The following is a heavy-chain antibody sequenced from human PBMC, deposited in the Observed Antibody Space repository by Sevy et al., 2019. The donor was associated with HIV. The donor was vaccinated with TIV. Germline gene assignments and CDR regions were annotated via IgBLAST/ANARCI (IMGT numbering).Heavy chain of an antibody. D-gene: IGHD2-15*01. CDR2: ISSIGGYT. Sequence: GGSLRLSCAASGFTFISYAMTWIRQAPGKGLEWVSTISSIGGYTYYSDSVKGRFIISRANSKKTVDLQMNSLRAEDRAVYYCAIDPWCLGGCPYWGQGTLVTVSS. CDR3: AIDPWCLGGCPY. CDR1: GFTFISYA. V-gene: IGHV3-23*01. J-gene: IGHJ4*02.